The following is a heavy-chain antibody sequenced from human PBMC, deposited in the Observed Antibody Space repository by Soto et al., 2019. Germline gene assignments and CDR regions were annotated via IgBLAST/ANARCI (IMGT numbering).Heavy chain of an antibody. CDR1: GYTFTGYY. V-gene: IGHV1-2*04. D-gene: IGHD4-4*01. CDR3: ARGGATVTVWRYYYMDV. J-gene: IGHJ6*03. Sequence: GASVKVSCKASGYTFTGYYMHWVRQAPGQGLEWMGWINPNSGGTNYAQKFQGWVTMTRDTSISTAYMELSRLRSDDTAVYYCARGGATVTVWRYYYMDVWGKGTTVTVSS. CDR2: INPNSGGT.